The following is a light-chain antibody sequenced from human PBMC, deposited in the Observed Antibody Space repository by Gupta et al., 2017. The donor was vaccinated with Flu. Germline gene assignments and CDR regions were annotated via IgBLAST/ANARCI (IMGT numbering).Light chain of an antibody. J-gene: IGKJ4*01. CDR1: QSVSSY. Sequence: DIQMTQSPYSLPASVGDRVTITCRVSQSVSSYLNWYQQKPGQAPKLLIYAVSRLQSGVPSRFSGSGSGTDFTLTITSLQPEDFATYYCQQSSSTPLTFGGGTNVEIK. V-gene: IGKV1-39*01. CDR3: QQSSSTPLT. CDR2: AVS.